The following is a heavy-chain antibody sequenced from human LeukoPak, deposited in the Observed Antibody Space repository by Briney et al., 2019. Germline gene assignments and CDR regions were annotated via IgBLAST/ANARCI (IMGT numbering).Heavy chain of an antibody. Sequence: GGSLRLSCAVSGFTFRSYWMSWVRQAPGKGLEWVANIKQGGNEKYYVDSVKGRFTISRDNSKNTLYLQMNSLRTEDTAIYYCASAITLAVGYCWGQGTLVTVSS. J-gene: IGHJ4*02. CDR3: ASAITLAVGYC. V-gene: IGHV3-7*01. D-gene: IGHD3-22*01. CDR1: GFTFRSYW. CDR2: IKQGGNEK.